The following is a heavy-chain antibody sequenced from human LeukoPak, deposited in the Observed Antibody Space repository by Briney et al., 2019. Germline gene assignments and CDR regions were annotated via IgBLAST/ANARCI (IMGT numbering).Heavy chain of an antibody. V-gene: IGHV4-39*07. CDR2: IYSSGST. J-gene: IGHJ4*02. Sequence: SETLSLNCTVSGGSISSSSYYWGWIRQPPGKGLEWIGSIYSSGSTYYNPSLKSRVTISVDTSKNQFSLNLSSVTAADTAVYYCARDPYFASFDYWGQGTLVTVSS. CDR1: GGSISSSSYY. CDR3: ARDPYFASFDY. D-gene: IGHD3-9*01.